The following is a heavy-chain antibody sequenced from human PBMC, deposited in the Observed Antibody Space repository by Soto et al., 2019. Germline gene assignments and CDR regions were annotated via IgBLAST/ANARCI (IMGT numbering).Heavy chain of an antibody. CDR3: AKGDGHYYYALDV. Sequence: GGSLRLSCAASGFSFSSYGIHWVRQAPGKGLEWVALIWYDGTNKYYADSVKGRFTISRDNSKNTVSLQMNSLRAEDTAVYYCAKGDGHYYYALDVWGQGTPVTVSS. D-gene: IGHD2-21*02. J-gene: IGHJ6*02. V-gene: IGHV3-33*06. CDR2: IWYDGTNK. CDR1: GFSFSSYG.